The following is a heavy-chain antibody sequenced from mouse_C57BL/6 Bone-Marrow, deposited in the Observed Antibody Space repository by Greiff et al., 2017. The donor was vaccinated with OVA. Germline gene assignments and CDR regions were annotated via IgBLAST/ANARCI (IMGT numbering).Heavy chain of an antibody. CDR2: IWSGGST. V-gene: IGHV2-2*01. Sequence: VKLQESGPGLVQPSQSLSNTCTVSGFSFTSYGVHWVRQSPGKGLEWLGVIWSGGSTDYNAAFISRLSISKDNSKSQVFFKMNSLQADDTAIYYCARNWDYGSSKGYFDVWGTGTTVTVSS. D-gene: IGHD1-1*01. J-gene: IGHJ1*03. CDR1: GFSFTSYG. CDR3: ARNWDYGSSKGYFDV.